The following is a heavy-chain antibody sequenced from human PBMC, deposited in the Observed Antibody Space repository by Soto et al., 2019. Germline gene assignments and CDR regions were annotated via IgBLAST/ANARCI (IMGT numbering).Heavy chain of an antibody. CDR1: GYTFTSYG. Sequence: ASVKVSFKASGYTFTSYGISWVRQAPGQGLEWMGWISAYNGNTNYAQKLQGRVTMTTDTSTSTAYMELRSLGSDDTAVYYCARSGDGYSSSPYYFDYWGQGTLVNV. CDR2: ISAYNGNT. D-gene: IGHD6-6*01. V-gene: IGHV1-18*01. J-gene: IGHJ4*02. CDR3: ARSGDGYSSSPYYFDY.